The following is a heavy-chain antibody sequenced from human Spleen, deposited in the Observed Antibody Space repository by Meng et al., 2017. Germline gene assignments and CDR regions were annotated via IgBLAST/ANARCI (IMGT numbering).Heavy chain of an antibody. J-gene: IGHJ4*02. V-gene: IGHV1-3*01. D-gene: IGHD3-22*01. CDR3: ARKYYDSNGYRFDY. CDR2: INAGNGNT. Sequence: QVQLVQSGAEVKKPGASVKFSCKASGYTFTSNARHWVRQAPGQRLEWMGWINAGNGNTKYSQKFQGGVTITRDTSASTAYMEQSSLRSEDTAVYYCARKYYDSNGYRFDYWGQGTLVTVSS. CDR1: GYTFTSNA.